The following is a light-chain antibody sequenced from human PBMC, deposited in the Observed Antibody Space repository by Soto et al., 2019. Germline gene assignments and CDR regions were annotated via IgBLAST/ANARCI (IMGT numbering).Light chain of an antibody. CDR1: QGVSDN. J-gene: IGKJ2*01. CDR3: QQYNNWPPYT. CDR2: GAS. V-gene: IGKV3-15*01. Sequence: EMGMTQSPATLSVSPGETATLSCRASQGVSDNLAWYQQKPGQAPRLLIYGASARATGIPARFSCSGSGTEFTLTISSLQSEDFAVYYCQQYNNWPPYTFGQGTKLEIK.